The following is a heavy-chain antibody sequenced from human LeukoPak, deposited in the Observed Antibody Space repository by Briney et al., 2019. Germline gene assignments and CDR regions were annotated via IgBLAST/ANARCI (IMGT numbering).Heavy chain of an antibody. CDR1: GCTFTGYY. D-gene: IGHD1-26*01. V-gene: IGHV1-2*02. CDR2: INPNSGGT. J-gene: IGHJ4*02. Sequence: ASVKVSCKASGCTFTGYYMHWVRQAPGQGLEWMGWINPNSGGTNYAQKFQGRVTMTRDTSTSTAYMELSRLRSDDTAVYYCARVSVYRSDFDYWGQGTLVTVSS. CDR3: ARVSVYRSDFDY.